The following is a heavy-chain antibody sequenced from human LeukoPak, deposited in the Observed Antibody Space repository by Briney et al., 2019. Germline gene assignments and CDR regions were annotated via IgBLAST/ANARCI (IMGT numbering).Heavy chain of an antibody. CDR2: IIPIFGTA. V-gene: IGHV1-69*06. CDR3: AKIGGNVVY. Sequence: SVKVSCKAYGGSFSSYDVSWVRQAPGQGLEWMGGIIPIFGTANYAQKFKGRVTITADKSTSTAYMELSSLRAEDTAVYYCAKIGGNVVYWGQGTLVTVSS. J-gene: IGHJ4*02. D-gene: IGHD4-23*01. CDR1: GGSFSSYD.